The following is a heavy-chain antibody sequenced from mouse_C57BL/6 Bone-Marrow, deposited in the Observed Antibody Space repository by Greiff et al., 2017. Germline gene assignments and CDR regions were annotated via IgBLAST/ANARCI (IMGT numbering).Heavy chain of an antibody. D-gene: IGHD2-10*01. CDR2: IYPRSGNT. Sequence: QVQLKQSGAELARPGASVKLSCKASGYTFTSSGISWVKQRTGQGLEWIGEIYPRSGNTYYNEKFKGKATLTADKSSSTAYMELRSLTSEDSAVYFCARCPYFYAMDYWGQGTSVTVSS. CDR1: GYTFTSSG. V-gene: IGHV1-81*01. CDR3: ARCPYFYAMDY. J-gene: IGHJ4*01.